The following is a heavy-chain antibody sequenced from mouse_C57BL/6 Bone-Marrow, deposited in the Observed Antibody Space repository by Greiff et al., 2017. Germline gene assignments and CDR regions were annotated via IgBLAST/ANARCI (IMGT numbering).Heavy chain of an antibody. V-gene: IGHV5-4*01. CDR3: ARDGQLRRRDY. D-gene: IGHD3-2*02. J-gene: IGHJ4*01. Sequence: EVMLVESGGGLVKPGGSLKLSCAASGFTFSSYAMSWVRQTPEKRLEWVATISDGGSYTYYPDNVKGRFTITRDNSNNNLYLQMSHLKSEDTAMYYCARDGQLRRRDYWGQGTSVTVSS. CDR2: ISDGGSYT. CDR1: GFTFSSYA.